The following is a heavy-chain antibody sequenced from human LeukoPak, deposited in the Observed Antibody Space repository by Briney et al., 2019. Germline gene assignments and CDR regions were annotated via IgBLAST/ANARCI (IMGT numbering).Heavy chain of an antibody. V-gene: IGHV1-46*01. CDR3: ARDQLRYDFWSGYYGPHYYYYGMDV. CDR2: INPSGGST. J-gene: IGHJ6*02. CDR1: GYTFTSYY. Sequence: GASVKVSCKASGYTFTSYYMHWVRQAPGQGLEWMGIINPSGGSTSYAQKFQGRVTMARDTSTSTVYMELSSLRSEDTAVYYCARDQLRYDFWSGYYGPHYYYYGMDVWGQGTTVTVSS. D-gene: IGHD3-3*01.